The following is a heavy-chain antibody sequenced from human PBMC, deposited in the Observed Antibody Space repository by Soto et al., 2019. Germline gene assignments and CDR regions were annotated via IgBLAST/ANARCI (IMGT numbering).Heavy chain of an antibody. V-gene: IGHV4-59*01. D-gene: IGHD2-15*01. CDR3: ARDDLGYCSGGSCPTI. J-gene: IGHJ3*02. CDR2: IYYSGST. CDR1: GGSISGYY. Sequence: QVQLQESGPGLVKPSETLSLTCTVSGGSISGYYWSWIRQPPGKGLEWIGYIYYSGSTNYNPSLKSRVTISVDTSKNHFSLTLSSVTAADTAVYYCARDDLGYCSGGSCPTIWGQGTMVTVSS.